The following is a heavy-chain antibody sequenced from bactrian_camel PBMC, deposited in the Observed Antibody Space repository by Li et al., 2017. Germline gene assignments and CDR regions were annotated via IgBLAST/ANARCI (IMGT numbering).Heavy chain of an antibody. Sequence: VQLVESGGGSVQAGGSLRLSCVGSGYTAGTYCMGWFRQAPGKEREGVAALEWNGRPSYADSVKGRFTISKDNAKNTLYLQMNNLKPEDTGMYYCATPPAYGGTFDRAWAYNNWGQGTQVTVS. CDR2: LEWNGRP. J-gene: IGHJ4*01. CDR1: GYTAGTYC. CDR3: ATPPAYGGTFDRAWAYNN. V-gene: IGHV3S42*01. D-gene: IGHD6*01.